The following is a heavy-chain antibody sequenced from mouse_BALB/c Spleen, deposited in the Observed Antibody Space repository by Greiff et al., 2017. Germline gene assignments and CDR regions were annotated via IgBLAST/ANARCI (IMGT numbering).Heavy chain of an antibody. CDR3: ARSFITTVAYFDY. V-gene: IGHV1-9*01. D-gene: IGHD1-1*01. CDR1: GYTFSSYW. J-gene: IGHJ2*01. Sequence: QVQLQQSGAELMKPGASVKISCKATGYTFSSYWIEWVKQRPGHGLEWIGEILPGSGSTNYNDKFKGKATFTADTSSNTAYMQLSSLTSEDSAVYYCARSFITTVAYFDYWGQGTTLTVSS. CDR2: ILPGSGST.